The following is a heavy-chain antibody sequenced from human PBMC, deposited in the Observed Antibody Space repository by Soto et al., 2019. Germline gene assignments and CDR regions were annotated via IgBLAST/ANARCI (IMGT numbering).Heavy chain of an antibody. CDR3: AVSGSYNGYYFDY. V-gene: IGHV3-30*03. J-gene: IGHJ4*02. Sequence: ESGGGVVQPGRSLRLSCAASGFTFSSYGMHWVRQAPGKGLEWVAVISYDGSNKYYADSVKGRFTISRDNSKNTLYLQMNSLRAEDTAVYYCAVSGSYNGYYFDYWGQGTLVTVSS. CDR1: GFTFSSYG. D-gene: IGHD1-26*01. CDR2: ISYDGSNK.